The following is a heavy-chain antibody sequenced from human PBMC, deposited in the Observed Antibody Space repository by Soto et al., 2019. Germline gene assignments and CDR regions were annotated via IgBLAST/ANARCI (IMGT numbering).Heavy chain of an antibody. D-gene: IGHD2-15*01. CDR2: ISSSSSYI. Sequence: EVQLVESGGGLVKPGGSLRLSCAASGFTFSSYSMNWVRQAPGKGLEWVSSISSSSSYIYYADSVKGRFTISRDNAKNSLYLQMNSLRAEDTAVYYCARVNCSGGSCYFGAYWGQGTLVTVSS. CDR3: ARVNCSGGSCYFGAY. V-gene: IGHV3-21*01. J-gene: IGHJ4*02. CDR1: GFTFSSYS.